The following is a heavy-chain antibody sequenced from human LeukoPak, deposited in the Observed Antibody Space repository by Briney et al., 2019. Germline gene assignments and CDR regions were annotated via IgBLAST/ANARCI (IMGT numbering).Heavy chain of an antibody. V-gene: IGHV4-61*01. D-gene: IGHD1-26*01. CDR3: AREGPGSYNGYFDY. CDR2: IYYSGST. J-gene: IGHJ4*02. Sequence: PSETLSLTCTVSGGSISSSSYYWSWIRQPPGKGLEWIGYIYYSGSTNYNPSLKSRVTISVDTSKNQFSLKLSSVTAADTAVYYCAREGPGSYNGYFDYWGQGTLVTVSS. CDR1: GGSISSSSYY.